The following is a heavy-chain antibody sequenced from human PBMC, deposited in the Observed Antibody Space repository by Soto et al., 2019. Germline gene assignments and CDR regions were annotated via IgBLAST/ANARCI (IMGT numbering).Heavy chain of an antibody. CDR1: GYTFTSYD. J-gene: IGHJ3*02. V-gene: IGHV1-8*01. CDR3: AIEKVGATSIHVFDI. CDR2: MNPNSGNT. D-gene: IGHD1-26*01. Sequence: ASVKVYCKASGYTFTSYDINWVRQATGQGLEWMGWMNPNSGNTGYAQKFQGRVTMTRNTSISTAYMELSSLRSEDTAVYYCAIEKVGATSIHVFDIWGQGTMVTVS.